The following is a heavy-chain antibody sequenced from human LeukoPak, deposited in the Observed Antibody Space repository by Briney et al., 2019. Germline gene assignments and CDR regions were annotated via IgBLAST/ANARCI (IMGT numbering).Heavy chain of an antibody. V-gene: IGHV4-59*01. CDR1: GGSISGYY. J-gene: IGHJ6*03. Sequence: SETLSLTCTVSGGSISGYYWNWIRQPPGKGLEWIGYIYYSGNTNYNPSLKSRVTISLDTSKNQFSLKLSSVTAADTAVYYCARVGTDYYYYYMDVWGKGTTVTVSS. D-gene: IGHD3-10*01. CDR3: ARVGTDYYYYYMDV. CDR2: IYYSGNT.